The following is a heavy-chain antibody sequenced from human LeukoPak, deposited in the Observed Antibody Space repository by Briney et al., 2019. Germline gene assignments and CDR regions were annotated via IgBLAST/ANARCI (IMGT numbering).Heavy chain of an antibody. D-gene: IGHD3-22*01. CDR3: ARGDDSGYYDYFDY. CDR1: GFTFSSHW. J-gene: IGHJ4*02. V-gene: IGHV3-74*01. Sequence: QPGGTLRLSCAASGFTFSSHWMHWVRQAPGKGLVWVSRINSDGSSISYADSVKGRFTISRDNAKNTLYLQMNSLRAEDTAMYYCARGDDSGYYDYFDYWGQGALVTVSS. CDR2: INSDGSSI.